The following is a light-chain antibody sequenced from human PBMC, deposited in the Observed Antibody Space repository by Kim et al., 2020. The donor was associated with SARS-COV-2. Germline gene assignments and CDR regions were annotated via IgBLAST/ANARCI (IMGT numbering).Light chain of an antibody. V-gene: IGLV2-14*01. CDR3: SSYTGSSTWV. Sequence: QPFTTPLPRPARDVGCYTSTSRYPRHSVNAPQPMIYEVNKRPSGVSNRFSGSKSGNTTSLTISGLQAEDEADYYCSSYTGSSTWVFGGGTQLTVL. CDR2: EVN. CDR1: ARDVGCYTS. J-gene: IGLJ3*02.